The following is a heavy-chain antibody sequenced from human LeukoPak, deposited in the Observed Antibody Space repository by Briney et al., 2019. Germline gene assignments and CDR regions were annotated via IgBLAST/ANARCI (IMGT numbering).Heavy chain of an antibody. D-gene: IGHD5-24*01. CDR2: IYYSGSN. CDR3: ARDTVRGDGYNYDS. V-gene: IGHV4-61*01. J-gene: IGHJ5*01. CDR1: GGSVRSESYY. Sequence: SDTLPLTCTVSGGSVRSESYYWSWIRQPPGKGLERIGYIYYSGSNNYNPSLKSRVTISVDTSKSQFSLKLSSVTAADTAVYYCARDTVRGDGYNYDSWGQGTLVTVSS.